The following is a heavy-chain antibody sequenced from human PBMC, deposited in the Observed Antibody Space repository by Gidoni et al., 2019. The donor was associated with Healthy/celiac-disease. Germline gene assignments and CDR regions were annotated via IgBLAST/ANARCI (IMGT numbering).Heavy chain of an antibody. D-gene: IGHD2-8*01. Sequence: VQLQESRSGLVKPSQTLSRTCTASGGSISSGDYDWRWLRQPPGKCLGWIGYIYYGRSTYYTPSLQRLVTISVDTSKNQFSLRLSSVTAADTAVYYCASAPLMVYAQYCDYWGQGTLVTVSS. J-gene: IGHJ4*02. CDR2: IYYGRST. CDR3: ASAPLMVYAQYCDY. CDR1: GGSISSGDYD. V-gene: IGHV4-30-4*01.